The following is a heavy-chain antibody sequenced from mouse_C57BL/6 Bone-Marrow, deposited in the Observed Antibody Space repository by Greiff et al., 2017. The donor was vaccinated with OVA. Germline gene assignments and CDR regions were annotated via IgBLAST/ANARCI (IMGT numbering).Heavy chain of an antibody. CDR2: IYPGSGNT. D-gene: IGHD2-4*01. Sequence: QVQLKQSGPELVKPGASVKISCKASGYSFTSYYIHWVKQRPGQGLEWIGWIYPGSGNTKYNEKFKGKATLTADTSSSTAYMQLSSLTSEDSAVYYCARCDDYGDYFDYWGQGTTLTVSS. CDR1: GYSFTSYY. J-gene: IGHJ2*01. CDR3: ARCDDYGDYFDY. V-gene: IGHV1-66*01.